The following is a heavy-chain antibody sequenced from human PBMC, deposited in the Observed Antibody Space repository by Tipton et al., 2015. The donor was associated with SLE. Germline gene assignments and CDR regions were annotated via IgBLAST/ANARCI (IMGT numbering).Heavy chain of an antibody. J-gene: IGHJ6*02. CDR2: INHGGST. D-gene: IGHD1-14*01. CDR3: AGSNRAGYFYYGMDV. V-gene: IGHV4-34*10. CDR1: GGSFGGYY. Sequence: TLSLTCSIYGGSFGGYYWSWIRQPPGKGLEWIGEINHGGSTNYNPSLKSRVTMSVDTSKNQTSLKLSSVTAADTAVYYCAGSNRAGYFYYGMDVWGQGTTVTVSS.